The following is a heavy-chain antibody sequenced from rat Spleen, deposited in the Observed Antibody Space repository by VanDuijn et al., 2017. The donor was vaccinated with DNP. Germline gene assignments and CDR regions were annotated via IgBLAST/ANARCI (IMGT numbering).Heavy chain of an antibody. CDR1: GFTYSDYV. Sequence: EVQLVESGGGLVQPGRSLKLSCSASGFTYSDYVMAWVRQAPTKGLEWVASISTGGDGTYYRDSVKGRFTISRDNAKSTLYLQMSKVGSEDTAIYYCAKGPNYGGWSDYFDYWGQGVMVTVSS. CDR3: AKGPNYGGWSDYFDY. D-gene: IGHD1-11*01. CDR2: ISTGGDGT. V-gene: IGHV5-25*01. J-gene: IGHJ2*01.